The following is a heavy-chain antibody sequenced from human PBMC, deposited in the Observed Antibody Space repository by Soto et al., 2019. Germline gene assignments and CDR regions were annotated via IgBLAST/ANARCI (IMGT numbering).Heavy chain of an antibody. CDR1: GFTFSSYG. J-gene: IGHJ6*03. CDR3: ARALRDSLYYFYMDV. V-gene: IGHV3-33*01. D-gene: IGHD3-16*01. CDR2: IWYDGSNK. Sequence: QVQLVESGGGVVQPGRSLRLSCAASGFTFSSYGMHWVRQAPGKGLEWVAVIWYDGSNKYYADSVKGRFTISRDNSKNTLYLQMNSLRAEDTAVYYCARALRDSLYYFYMDVWCKGTTVTVSS.